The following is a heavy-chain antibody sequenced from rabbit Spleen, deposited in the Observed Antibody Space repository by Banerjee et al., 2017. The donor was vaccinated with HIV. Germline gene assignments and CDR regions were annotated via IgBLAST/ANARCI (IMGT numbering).Heavy chain of an antibody. CDR1: GVSFSDKDV. CDR3: ARDLPDIIGWNFGF. Sequence: EQLEESGGGLVKPEGSLTLTCKASGVSFSDKDVMCWVRQAPGKGLEWIACINIVTGKDVYATWAKGRFTISRASSTTVFLQMTSLTAADTATYFCARDLPDIIGWNFGFWGPGTLVTVS. D-gene: IGHD1-1*01. V-gene: IGHV1S45*01. CDR2: INIVTGKD. J-gene: IGHJ3*01.